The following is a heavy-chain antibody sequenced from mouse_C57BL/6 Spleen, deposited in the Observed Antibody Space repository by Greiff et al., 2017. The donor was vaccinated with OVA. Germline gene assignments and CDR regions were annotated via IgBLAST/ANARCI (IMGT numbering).Heavy chain of an antibody. J-gene: IGHJ4*01. V-gene: IGHV1-64*01. CDR2: IHPNSGST. CDR1: GYTFTSYW. CDR3: ARTTGTPYYALDY. Sequence: VQLQQPGAELVKPGASVKLSCKASGYTFTSYWMHWVKQRPGQGLEWIGMIHPNSGSTNYNEKFKSKATLTVDKSSSTAYMQLSSLTSEDSAVYYCARTTGTPYYALDYRGQGTSVTVSS. D-gene: IGHD4-1*02.